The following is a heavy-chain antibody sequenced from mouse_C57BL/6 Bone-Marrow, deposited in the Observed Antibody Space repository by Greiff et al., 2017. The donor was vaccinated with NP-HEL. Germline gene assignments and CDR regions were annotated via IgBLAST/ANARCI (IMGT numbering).Heavy chain of an antibody. Sequence: EVNLVESGGGLVQPGGSLKLSCAASGFTFSDYYMYWVRQTPEKRLEWVAYISNGGGSTYYPDTVKGRFTISRDNAKNTLYLQMSRLKSEDTAMYYCARQRSYWYFDVWGTGTTVTVSS. CDR2: ISNGGGST. CDR3: ARQRSYWYFDV. CDR1: GFTFSDYY. J-gene: IGHJ1*03. V-gene: IGHV5-12*01.